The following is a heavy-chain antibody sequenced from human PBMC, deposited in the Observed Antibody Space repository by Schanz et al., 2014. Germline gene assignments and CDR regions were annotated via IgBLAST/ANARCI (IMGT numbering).Heavy chain of an antibody. Sequence: EVHLVESGGGLVQPGGSLRLSCVGSGFTFTNYWMHWVRQSPGKGLVWVSGISGGLGTDTFYGDSVRGRFTISRDNAKNIVYLQMDSLRSEDTAVYFCARDPLPAPFPGSIYNWFDPWGQGTLVTVSS. CDR1: GFTFTNYW. CDR3: ARDPLPAPFPGSIYNWFDP. J-gene: IGHJ5*02. V-gene: IGHV3-74*01. CDR2: ISGGLGTDT. D-gene: IGHD3-10*01.